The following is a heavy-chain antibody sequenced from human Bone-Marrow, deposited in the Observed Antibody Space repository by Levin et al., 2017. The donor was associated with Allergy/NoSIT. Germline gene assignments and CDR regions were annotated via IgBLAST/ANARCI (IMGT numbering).Heavy chain of an antibody. V-gene: IGHV2-5*02. J-gene: IGHJ4*02. CDR2: IYWDDDK. CDR3: AHRRLLSGSWNEGYFDF. Sequence: ESGPPLFPPPPSLSLPFPFSFFSLLRRVVFFFFLRPPPGKALEWLAFIYWDDDKRYNPSLNSRLSITKDSSKNQVVLTMTNMDPVDTGTYYCAHRRLLSGSWNEGYFDFWGQGTLVTVSS. CDR1: FFSLLRRVVF. D-gene: IGHD1-1*01.